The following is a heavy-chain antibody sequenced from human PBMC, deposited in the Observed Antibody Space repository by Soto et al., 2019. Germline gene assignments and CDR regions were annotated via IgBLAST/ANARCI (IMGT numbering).Heavy chain of an antibody. CDR3: ATQRFF. CDR2: IRNSGSSI. Sequence: EMQLVESGGGLVQPGGSLRLSCAASGFTFSYSGMNWVRQAPGKGLEWVSHIRNSGSSIYYADSVKGRFTISRDNAENSVYLQMTSLRDEDTAVYYCATQRFFWGQGTLVTVSS. J-gene: IGHJ4*02. V-gene: IGHV3-48*02. CDR1: GFTFSYSG.